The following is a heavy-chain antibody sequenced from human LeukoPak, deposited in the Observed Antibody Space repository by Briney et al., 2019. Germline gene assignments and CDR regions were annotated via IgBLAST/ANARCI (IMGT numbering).Heavy chain of an antibody. CDR1: GYTLTELS. CDR2: FDPEDDET. D-gene: IGHD1-26*01. Sequence: GASVKVSCKVSGYTLTELSMHWVRQAPGKGLEWMGGFDPEDDETIYAQKFQGRVTMTEDTSTDTAYMELSSLRSEDTAVYYCARDKPEAPQGGSDYWGQGTLVTVSS. J-gene: IGHJ4*02. V-gene: IGHV1-24*01. CDR3: ARDKPEAPQGGSDY.